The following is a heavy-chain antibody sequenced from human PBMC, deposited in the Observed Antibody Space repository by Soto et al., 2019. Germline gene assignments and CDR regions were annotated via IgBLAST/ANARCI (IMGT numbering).Heavy chain of an antibody. D-gene: IGHD6-13*01. CDR3: ARGYYSSWYWFDR. Sequence: QVQLQESGPGLVKPSETLSLTCTVSVSGGSVSTGVHYWSWIRQPPGKGLEWIGYIYYSGSTNYNPALKSRVTISVDTSKNQFSLKLTSVTAADTAVYYCARGYYSSWYWFDRWGRGTLVTVSS. V-gene: IGHV4-61*08. CDR1: GGSVSTGVHY. CDR2: IYYSGST. J-gene: IGHJ2*01.